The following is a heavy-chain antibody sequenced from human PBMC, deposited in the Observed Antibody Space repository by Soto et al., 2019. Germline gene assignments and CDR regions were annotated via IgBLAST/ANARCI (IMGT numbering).Heavy chain of an antibody. CDR1: GYTFTSYC. D-gene: IGHD3-16*02. Sequence: ASVKVSCKASGYTFTSYCISWVRHGPGQGLEWMGWISAYNGNTNYAQKLQGRVTMTTDTSTSTAYMELRSLRSDDTAVYYCARVPANYDYVWGSYRSPFYFDYWGQGTLVTVSS. V-gene: IGHV1-18*04. CDR2: ISAYNGNT. CDR3: ARVPANYDYVWGSYRSPFYFDY. J-gene: IGHJ4*02.